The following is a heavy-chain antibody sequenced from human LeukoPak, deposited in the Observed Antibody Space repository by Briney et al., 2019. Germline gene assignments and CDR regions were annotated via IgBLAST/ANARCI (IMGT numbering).Heavy chain of an antibody. CDR1: GFTFSSFG. D-gene: IGHD2-21*02. CDR2: ISYDGSNK. Sequence: GGSLRLSCAASGFTFSSFGIHWVRQAPGKGLEWVAVISYDGSNKYYADSVKGRFTISRDNSKNTLYLQIDSLRAEDTALYYCARDYTATGGMDVWGQGTTVTVS. CDR3: ARDYTATGGMDV. J-gene: IGHJ6*02. V-gene: IGHV3-30*03.